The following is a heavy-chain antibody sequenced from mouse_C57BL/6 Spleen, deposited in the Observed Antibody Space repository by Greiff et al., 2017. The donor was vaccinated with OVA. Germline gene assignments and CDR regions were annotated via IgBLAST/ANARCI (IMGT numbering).Heavy chain of an antibody. Sequence: QVQLQQPGAELVRPGTSVKLSCKASGYTFTSYWMHWVKQRPGQGLEWIGVIDPSDSYTNYNQKFKGKATLTVDTSSSTAYMQLSSLTSADSAVYYCASGTGTSDYWGQGTTLTVSS. CDR1: GYTFTSYW. CDR3: ASGTGTSDY. CDR2: IDPSDSYT. V-gene: IGHV1-59*01. D-gene: IGHD4-1*01. J-gene: IGHJ2*01.